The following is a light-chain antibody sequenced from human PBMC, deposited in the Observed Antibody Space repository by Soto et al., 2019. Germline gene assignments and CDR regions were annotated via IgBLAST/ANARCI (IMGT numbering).Light chain of an antibody. CDR1: QSVSSY. J-gene: IGKJ5*01. CDR3: QQRSNWIT. CDR2: DAS. V-gene: IGKV3-11*01. Sequence: VLKQSPATLSFYPKERATLSYRASQSVSSYLAWYQQKPGQAPRLLIYDASNRATGIPARFSGSGSGTDFTLTISSLEPEDFAVYYCQQRSNWITFGQGTRLEIK.